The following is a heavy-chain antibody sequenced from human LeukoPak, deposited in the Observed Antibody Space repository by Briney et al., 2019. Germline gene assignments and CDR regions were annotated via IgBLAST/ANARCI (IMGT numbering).Heavy chain of an antibody. CDR3: TRGPFLNGNAYNWFDP. CDR2: VNCVNGNT. D-gene: IGHD1-20*01. Sequence: ASVKVSRKTSGYTFTSFVINWVRHTTGRGREWMGWVNCVNGNTRYARKIQGRVAIARDTSTSTVYLKLNNLTSDDTAMYYCTRGPFLNGNAYNWFDPWGQGTLVTVSS. CDR1: GYTFTSFV. V-gene: IGHV1-8*03. J-gene: IGHJ5*02.